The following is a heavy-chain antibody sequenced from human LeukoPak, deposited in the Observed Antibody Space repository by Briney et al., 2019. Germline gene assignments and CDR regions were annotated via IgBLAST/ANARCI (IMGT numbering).Heavy chain of an antibody. CDR2: INNEGNDT. Sequence: GGSLRLSCAASGFTFTKYWMHWVRQVPRKGLIWVSRINNEGNDTNYADSVKGRFTISRDNAKNTLYLQMNSLRAEDTAVYYCARGIYGNFDYWGQGSLVTVSS. J-gene: IGHJ4*02. CDR3: ARGIYGNFDY. V-gene: IGHV3-74*01. D-gene: IGHD3-10*01. CDR1: GFTFTKYW.